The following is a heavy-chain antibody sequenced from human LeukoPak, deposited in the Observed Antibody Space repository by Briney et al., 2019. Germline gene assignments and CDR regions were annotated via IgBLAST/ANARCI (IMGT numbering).Heavy chain of an antibody. CDR3: AKDNGGYLTPDN. V-gene: IGHV3-30*02. CDR1: GFTFSRFG. D-gene: IGHD4-17*01. J-gene: IGHJ4*02. CDR2: IRHDGSRT. Sequence: GGSMRLSCATSGFTFSRFGVHWVRQAPDKGLEWVAFIRHDGSRTYCGDSVKGRCTVSRDTSKNTVFLQVASLTADDTAVYYCAKDNGGYLTPDNWGQGTLVTVSS.